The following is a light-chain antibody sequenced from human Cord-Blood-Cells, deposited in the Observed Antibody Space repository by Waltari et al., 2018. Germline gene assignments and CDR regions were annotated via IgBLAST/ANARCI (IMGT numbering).Light chain of an antibody. CDR1: SIDVGGANY. Sequence: SALPHPPPAPVSPGPPVTIHCSGTSIDVGGANYVSWYQQHPGKAPKLMIYEVSKRPSGVPDRFSGSKSGNTASLTVSGLQAEDEADYYCSSYAGSNNVVFGGGTKLTVL. J-gene: IGLJ2*01. CDR3: SSYAGSNNVV. V-gene: IGLV2-8*01. CDR2: EVS.